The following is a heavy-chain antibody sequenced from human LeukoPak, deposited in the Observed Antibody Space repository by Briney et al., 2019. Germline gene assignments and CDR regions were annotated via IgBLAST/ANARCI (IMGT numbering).Heavy chain of an antibody. J-gene: IGHJ5*02. CDR3: ARVGTGTVTTWNWFDP. Sequence: NSSETLSLTCTVSGGSISSSSYYWGWIRQPPGKGLEWIGSIYYSGSTYYNPSLKSRVTISVDTSKNQFSLKLSSVTAADTAVYYCARVGTGTVTTWNWFDPWGQGTLVTVSS. CDR1: GGSISSSSYY. D-gene: IGHD4-17*01. CDR2: IYYSGST. V-gene: IGHV4-39*07.